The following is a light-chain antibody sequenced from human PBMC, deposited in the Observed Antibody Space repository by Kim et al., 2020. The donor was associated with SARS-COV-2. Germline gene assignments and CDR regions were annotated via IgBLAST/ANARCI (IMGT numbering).Light chain of an antibody. Sequence: ALGQTVRLKCKGDSIRSYYATWYQQRPGQAPVLVLYGKYNRPSGIPDRFSGSASGNTASLTITGAQAEDEADYYCNSRDSSGDHVVFGGGTQLTVL. V-gene: IGLV3-19*01. CDR2: GKY. J-gene: IGLJ3*02. CDR1: SIRSYY. CDR3: NSRDSSGDHVV.